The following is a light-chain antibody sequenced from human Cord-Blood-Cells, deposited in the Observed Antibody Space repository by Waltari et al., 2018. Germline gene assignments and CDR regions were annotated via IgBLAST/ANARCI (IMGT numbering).Light chain of an antibody. Sequence: QSALTQPASVSGSPGQSITISCTGTSSDVGSYNLVSWYQQHPGKAPKLMIYEVSKRPSGVSNRFSCSKSGNTASLTISGLQAEDEADYYCCSYAGSSTLGFGTGTKVTVL. J-gene: IGLJ1*01. CDR2: EVS. CDR1: SSDVGSYNL. V-gene: IGLV2-23*02. CDR3: CSYAGSSTLG.